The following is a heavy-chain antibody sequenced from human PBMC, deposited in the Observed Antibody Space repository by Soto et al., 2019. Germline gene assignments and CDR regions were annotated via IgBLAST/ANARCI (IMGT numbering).Heavy chain of an antibody. V-gene: IGHV3-23*01. CDR2: ISGSGGST. Sequence: EVQVLDSGGGLVQPGGSLRLSCAASGFTFTNYPMAWVRQAPAKGLEWVSTISGSGGSTFYADSVKGRFTISRDNSKNPVYLQMNSLRVEDTAVYYCAKRPLKFEGSYCDYWGQGTLVSVSS. D-gene: IGHD3-10*01. J-gene: IGHJ4*02. CDR1: GFTFTNYP. CDR3: AKRPLKFEGSYCDY.